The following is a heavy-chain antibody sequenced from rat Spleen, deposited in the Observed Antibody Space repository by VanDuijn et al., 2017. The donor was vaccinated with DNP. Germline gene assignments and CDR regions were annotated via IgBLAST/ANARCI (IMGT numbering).Heavy chain of an antibody. Sequence: EVQLVESGGGLVQPGRSMKLSCAVSGFNFSNYYMAWVRQAPTKGLEWVASISTGGGNTYYRDSLKGRFTISRDNAKSTLYLQMDSLRPEETATYYCARWNSGHFDYWGQGVMVTVSS. J-gene: IGHJ2*01. CDR3: ARWNSGHFDY. CDR1: GFNFSNYY. V-gene: IGHV5S11*01. CDR2: ISTGGGNT. D-gene: IGHD4-3*01.